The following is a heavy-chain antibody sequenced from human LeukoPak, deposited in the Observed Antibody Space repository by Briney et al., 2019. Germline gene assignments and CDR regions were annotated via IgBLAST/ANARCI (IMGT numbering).Heavy chain of an antibody. D-gene: IGHD3-9*01. Sequence: GGSLRLSCAASGFTFSNYWIHWGRQAPGKGLVWVSRVNGDGSSRTYADSVKGRFTISRDDAKNTVYLLMNSLRAEDTAVYYCARAYYDILTGYYNYDSWGQGTLVTVSS. J-gene: IGHJ4*02. V-gene: IGHV3-74*01. CDR3: ARAYYDILTGYYNYDS. CDR2: VNGDGSSR. CDR1: GFTFSNYW.